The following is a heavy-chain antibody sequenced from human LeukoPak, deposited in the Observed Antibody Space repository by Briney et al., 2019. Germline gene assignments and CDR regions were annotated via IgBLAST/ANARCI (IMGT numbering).Heavy chain of an antibody. CDR1: GASISSGGYS. J-gene: IGHJ4*02. CDR3: ASRATRWLQLD. V-gene: IGHV4-30-4*07. D-gene: IGHD5-24*01. Sequence: SSETLSLTCAVSGASISSGGYSWSWNRQPPGKGLEWIGYIYYSGGTYYNPSLKSRVSISVDTSKNQFSLKLSSVTAADTAVYYCASRATRWLQLDWGQGTLVTVSS. CDR2: IYYSGGT.